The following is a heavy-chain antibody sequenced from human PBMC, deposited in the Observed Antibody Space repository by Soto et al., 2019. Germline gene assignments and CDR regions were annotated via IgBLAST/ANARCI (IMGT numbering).Heavy chain of an antibody. CDR1: GFTFSSYG. CDR3: AKDGSGDYAAWYYFDY. CDR2: ISYDGSNK. V-gene: IGHV3-30*18. Sequence: GGSLRLSCAASGFTFSSYGMHWVRQAPGKGLEWVAVISYDGSNKYYADSVKGRFTISRDNSKNTLYLQMNSLRAEDTAVYYCAKDGSGDYAAWYYFDYWGQGTLVTVSS. J-gene: IGHJ4*02. D-gene: IGHD4-17*01.